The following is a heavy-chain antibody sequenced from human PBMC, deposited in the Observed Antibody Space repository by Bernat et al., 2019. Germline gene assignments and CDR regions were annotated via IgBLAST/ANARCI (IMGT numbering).Heavy chain of an antibody. CDR1: GFTFGDYD. J-gene: IGHJ4*02. Sequence: EVQLVESGGGLVQPGRSLRLSCTASGFTFGDYDVSWVRQAPGKGLEWVGFIRSKAYGGTPEYAASVKGRFTISRDDSINIAYLQMNSLKTDDTAVYYCGRQYYFDYWGQGTLVTVSS. V-gene: IGHV3-49*04. CDR2: IRSKAYGGTP. CDR3: GRQYYFDY. D-gene: IGHD2/OR15-2a*01.